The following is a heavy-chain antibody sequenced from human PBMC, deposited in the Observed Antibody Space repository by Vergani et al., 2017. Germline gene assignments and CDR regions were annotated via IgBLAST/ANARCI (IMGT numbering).Heavy chain of an antibody. Sequence: EVQLVESGGGLVKPGGSLRLSCAASGFSFSSYSMNWVRQAPGKGLEWVASISGSSSYVFYRDSVEGRFTITRDNSKNTLYLQMNSLRAEDTAVYYCARPDPNGSGSVGWFDPWGQGTLVTVSS. J-gene: IGHJ5*02. CDR3: ARPDPNGSGSVGWFDP. V-gene: IGHV3-21*02. CDR1: GFSFSSYS. D-gene: IGHD3-10*01. CDR2: ISGSSSYV.